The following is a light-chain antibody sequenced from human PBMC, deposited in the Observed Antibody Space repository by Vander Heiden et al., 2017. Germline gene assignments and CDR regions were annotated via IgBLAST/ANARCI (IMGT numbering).Light chain of an antibody. CDR2: GAS. CDR3: QQYNSRPWT. J-gene: IGKJ1*01. Sequence: EIVMTQSPATLSVSPGERATLSCRASQSVSSNLAWYQQKPGQAPRLLIYGASSRATGFPARFSGSGSGTEFTLTISSLQSGDFAIYYCQQYNSRPWTFGQGTKVEIK. CDR1: QSVSSN. V-gene: IGKV3-15*01.